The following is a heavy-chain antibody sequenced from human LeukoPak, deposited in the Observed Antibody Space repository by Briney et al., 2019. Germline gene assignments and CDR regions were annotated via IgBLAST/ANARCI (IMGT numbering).Heavy chain of an antibody. CDR3: ARMDDYGESPVDY. J-gene: IGHJ4*02. CDR2: IYYSGST. Sequence: SQTLSLTCTVSGGSISSGGYYWSWIRQPPGKGLEWIGYIYYSGSTNYNPSLKSRVTISVDTSKNQFSLKLSSVTAADTAVYYCARMDDYGESPVDYWGQGTLVTVSS. V-gene: IGHV4-61*08. CDR1: GGSISSGGYY. D-gene: IGHD4-17*01.